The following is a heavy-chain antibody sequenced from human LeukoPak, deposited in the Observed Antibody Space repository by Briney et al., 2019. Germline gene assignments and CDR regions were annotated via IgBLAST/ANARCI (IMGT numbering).Heavy chain of an antibody. J-gene: IGHJ4*02. D-gene: IGHD3-10*01. Sequence: ASVKVSCKASGGTFSSYAISWVRQAPGQGLEWMGRIIPILGIANYAQKFQGRVTITADKSTSTAYMELSSLRSEDTAVYYCARDSVRGVIGYWGQGTLVTVSS. CDR2: IIPILGIA. CDR3: ARDSVRGVIGY. V-gene: IGHV1-69*04. CDR1: GGTFSSYA.